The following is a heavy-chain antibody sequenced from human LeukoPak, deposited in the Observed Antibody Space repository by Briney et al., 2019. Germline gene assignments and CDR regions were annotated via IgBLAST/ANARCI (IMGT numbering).Heavy chain of an antibody. Sequence: SETLSLTCTVSGGSISSYYWSWIRQPPEKGLEWIGYIYYSGSTNYNPSLKSRVTVSVDTSKNQFSLKLSSVTAADTAVYYCARGGRRDGYNEWRAFDIWGQGTMVTVSS. J-gene: IGHJ3*02. V-gene: IGHV4-59*01. CDR2: IYYSGST. D-gene: IGHD5-24*01. CDR3: ARGGRRDGYNEWRAFDI. CDR1: GGSISSYY.